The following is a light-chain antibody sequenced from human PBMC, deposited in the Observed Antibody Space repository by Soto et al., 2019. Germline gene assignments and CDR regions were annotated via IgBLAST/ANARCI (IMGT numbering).Light chain of an antibody. CDR3: GSYAGSSVV. CDR1: SSDVGSYNL. J-gene: IGLJ2*01. CDR2: EVT. Sequence: QSALTQPASVSGSPGQSITISCTGTSSDVGSYNLVSWYQHHPGKAPKLMIYEVTKRPSGVSNRFSGSKSGNTASLTISGLQAEDEADYHCGSYAGSSVVFGGGTQLTVL. V-gene: IGLV2-23*02.